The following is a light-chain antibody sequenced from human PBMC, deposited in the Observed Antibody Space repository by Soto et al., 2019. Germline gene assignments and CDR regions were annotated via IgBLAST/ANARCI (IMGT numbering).Light chain of an antibody. Sequence: DIQMPQSPSSVSASVGDRVTITCRASQTISSWLAWYQQKPGKAPKLLIYDASSLESGVPSRFSGSGSGTEFTLTISSLQPDDFATYYCQQYNSYSGTFGQGTKVDIK. V-gene: IGKV1-5*01. CDR3: QQYNSYSGT. CDR2: DAS. J-gene: IGKJ1*01. CDR1: QTISSW.